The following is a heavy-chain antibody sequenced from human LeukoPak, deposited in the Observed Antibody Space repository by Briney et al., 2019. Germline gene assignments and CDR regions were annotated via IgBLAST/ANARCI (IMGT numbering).Heavy chain of an antibody. Sequence: GGSLRLSCAASGFTFSDYYMSWIRQAPGKGLEWVSSISSSSSYIYYADSVKGRFNISRDNAKNSLYLQMNSLRAEDTAVYYCARRLHSSSNLGAFDIWGQGTMVTVSS. CDR2: ISSSSSYI. CDR1: GFTFSDYY. CDR3: ARRLHSSSNLGAFDI. D-gene: IGHD6-13*01. V-gene: IGHV3-11*06. J-gene: IGHJ3*02.